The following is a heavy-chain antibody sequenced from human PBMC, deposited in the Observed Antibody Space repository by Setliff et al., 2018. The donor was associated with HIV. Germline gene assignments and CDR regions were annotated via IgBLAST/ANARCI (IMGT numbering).Heavy chain of an antibody. V-gene: IGHV3-11*04. CDR1: GFTFSDSY. CDR2: IFSGAGNTI. D-gene: IGHD3-22*01. J-gene: IGHJ4*02. Sequence: PGGSLRLSCAASGFTFSDSYMSWIRQAPGKGLEWVSYIFSGAGNTIYYADSVKGRFTISRDNAKNSLYLQMNSLRAEDTAVYYCARPNYYDSSGSFDYWGQGTLVTVSS. CDR3: ARPNYYDSSGSFDY.